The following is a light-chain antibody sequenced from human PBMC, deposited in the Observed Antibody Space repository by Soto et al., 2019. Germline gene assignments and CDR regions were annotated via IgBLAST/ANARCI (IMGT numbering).Light chain of an antibody. CDR1: QNVYTN. Sequence: ESVMTQSPATLSVSPGERATLSCRASQNVYTNLAWYQQKPGQAPRLLLYGASTRATGIPARFSGSGSGTEYTLTISSLQSEDVSGYYCQQYNSWPPYTFGQGTKLEIK. CDR2: GAS. CDR3: QQYNSWPPYT. V-gene: IGKV3-15*01. J-gene: IGKJ2*01.